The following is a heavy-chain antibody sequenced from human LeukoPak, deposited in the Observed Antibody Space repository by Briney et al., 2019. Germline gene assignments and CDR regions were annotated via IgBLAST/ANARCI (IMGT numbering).Heavy chain of an antibody. Sequence: SETLSLTCTVSGGSISSYYWSWIRQPPGKGLEWIGYIYTSGSTNYNPSLKSRVTISVDTSKNQFSLKLSSVTAADTAVYYCARHLKKNWFDPWSQGTLVTVSS. CDR2: IYTSGST. CDR1: GGSISSYY. V-gene: IGHV4-4*09. CDR3: ARHLKKNWFDP. J-gene: IGHJ5*02.